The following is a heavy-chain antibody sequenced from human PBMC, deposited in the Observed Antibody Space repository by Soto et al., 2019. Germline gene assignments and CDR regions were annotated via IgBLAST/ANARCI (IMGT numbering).Heavy chain of an antibody. V-gene: IGHV1-69*13. CDR1: GGTFSSYA. D-gene: IGHD3-3*01. Sequence: SVKVYCKSCGGTFSSYAISLVRQAPGQGREWIGGIIPIFGTANYAQKFQGRVTITADESTSTAYMELSSLRSEDTAVYYCVRYDRHFSYDFWSAPSYGMDVWGQRTTVSVSS. J-gene: IGHJ6*02. CDR3: VRYDRHFSYDFWSAPSYGMDV. CDR2: IIPIFGTA.